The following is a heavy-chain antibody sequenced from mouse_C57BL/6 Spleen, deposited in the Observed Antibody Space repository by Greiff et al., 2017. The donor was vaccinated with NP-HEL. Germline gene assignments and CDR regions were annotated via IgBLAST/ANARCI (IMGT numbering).Heavy chain of an antibody. CDR2: INPYNGGT. Sequence: VQLQQSGPVLVKPGASVKMSCKASGYTFTDYYMNWVKQSHGKSLEWIGVINPYNGGTSYNQKFKGKATLTVDKSSSTAYMELNSLTSEDSAVYYCARSDYSKRGWYFDVWGTGTTVTVSS. CDR3: ARSDYSKRGWYFDV. J-gene: IGHJ1*03. CDR1: GYTFTDYY. D-gene: IGHD2-5*01. V-gene: IGHV1-19*01.